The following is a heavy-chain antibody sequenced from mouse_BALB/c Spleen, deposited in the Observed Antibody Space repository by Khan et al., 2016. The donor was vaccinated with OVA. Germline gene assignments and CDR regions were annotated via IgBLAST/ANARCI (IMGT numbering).Heavy chain of an antibody. CDR1: GYTFTSYT. Sequence: QVRLQQSGAELARPGASVKMSCKASGYTFTSYTIHWIKLRPGQGLEWIGYINPSNGYTNYNQKFKDKATLTADKSSTTAYMHLTSLTADESAVDNCVEDGAYYRNDGWFAYWGQGTLVTGSA. J-gene: IGHJ3*01. V-gene: IGHV1-4*01. CDR3: VEDGAYYRNDGWFAY. D-gene: IGHD2-14*01. CDR2: INPSNGYT.